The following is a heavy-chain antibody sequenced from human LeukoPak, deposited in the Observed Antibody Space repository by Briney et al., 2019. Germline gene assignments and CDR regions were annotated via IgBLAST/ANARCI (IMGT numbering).Heavy chain of an antibody. V-gene: IGHV3-48*03. CDR3: AASRYCSGGSCYPRFDY. D-gene: IGHD2-15*01. CDR2: ISNSGGTI. J-gene: IGHJ4*02. Sequence: GGSLRLSCAASGFTFSSYEMNWVRQAPGKGLEWVSYISNSGGTIYYADSVKGRFTISRDNSKNTLYLQMNSLRAEDTAVYYCAASRYCSGGSCYPRFDYWGQGTLVTVSS. CDR1: GFTFSSYE.